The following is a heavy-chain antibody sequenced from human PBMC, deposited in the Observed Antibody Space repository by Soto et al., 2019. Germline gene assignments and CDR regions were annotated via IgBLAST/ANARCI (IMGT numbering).Heavy chain of an antibody. V-gene: IGHV4-34*01. CDR3: ARGGSSDWQVALDI. J-gene: IGHJ3*02. Sequence: QVQQQPWGAGLLKPSETLSLTCTVYAGSFSHYYWNWIRQSPGKGLEWIGKIKHGGSSSYIQSLRSRVSISVDMSKNQFSLTLSSVTAADTAVYYCARGGSSDWQVALDIWGQGTMVPVSS. CDR1: AGSFSHYY. D-gene: IGHD6-19*01. CDR2: IKHGGSS.